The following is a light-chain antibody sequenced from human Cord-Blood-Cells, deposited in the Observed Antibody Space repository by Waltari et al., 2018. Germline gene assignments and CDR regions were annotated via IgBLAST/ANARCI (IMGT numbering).Light chain of an antibody. CDR3: SSYAGSNNWV. Sequence: QSALTPPPSASGSPGQSVTISCPGTRSDVGGSTYVSWYQQHPGKAPNLMIYEVSKRPSGVPVRFSGSKSGNTASLTVSGLQSEDEADYYCSSYAGSNNWVFGGGTKLTFL. J-gene: IGLJ3*02. V-gene: IGLV2-8*01. CDR2: EVS. CDR1: RSDVGGSTY.